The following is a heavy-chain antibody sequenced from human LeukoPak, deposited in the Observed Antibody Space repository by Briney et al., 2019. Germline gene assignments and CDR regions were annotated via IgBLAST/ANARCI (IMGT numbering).Heavy chain of an antibody. Sequence: PGGSLRLSCAASGFTFSSYAMHWVRQAPGKGLEWVAVISYDGSNKYYADSVKGRFTISRDNSKNTLYLQMNSLRAEDTAVYYCARGFVYWGQGTLVTVSS. V-gene: IGHV3-30-3*01. CDR2: ISYDGSNK. J-gene: IGHJ4*02. CDR1: GFTFSSYA. CDR3: ARGFVY.